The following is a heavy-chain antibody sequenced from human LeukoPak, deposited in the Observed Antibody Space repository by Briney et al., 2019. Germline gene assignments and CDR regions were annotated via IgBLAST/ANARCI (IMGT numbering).Heavy chain of an antibody. CDR3: ARDGNDFWSGYSFAY. V-gene: IGHV4-4*07. J-gene: IGHJ4*02. D-gene: IGHD3-3*01. CDR2: IYTSGST. CDR1: GRPLSSYY. Sequence: SETLSLTCTVSGRPLSSYYRSWLRQPAGKGLEGIGRIYTSGSTNYNPYLTSRVTMSVETSKNQFSLKLRSVPAANTAVYYCARDGNDFWSGYSFAYWGQGTLVTVSS.